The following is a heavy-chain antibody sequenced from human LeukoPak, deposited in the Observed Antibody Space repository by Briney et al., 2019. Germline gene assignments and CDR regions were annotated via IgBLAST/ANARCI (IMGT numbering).Heavy chain of an antibody. J-gene: IGHJ3*02. V-gene: IGHV3-23*01. Sequence: GGSLRLSCAASGFNFRAYAMTWVRQAPGKGLDWVSGISGSGGTTYYADSVRGRFTISRDNSKNTVYLQLSNLTAEDTAVYYCAKDGVATQHALDIWGHGTMVTVSS. CDR3: AKDGVATQHALDI. CDR2: ISGSGGTT. CDR1: GFNFRAYA. D-gene: IGHD5-12*01.